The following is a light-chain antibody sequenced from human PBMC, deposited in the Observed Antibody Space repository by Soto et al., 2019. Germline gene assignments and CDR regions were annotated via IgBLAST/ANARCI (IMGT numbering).Light chain of an antibody. CDR3: QQYNNWPQIT. Sequence: EIVLTQSPGTLSLSPGKRATLSCRAIQSVSSSYLAWYQQKPGQAPRLFIFGASTRATGIPARFSGSGSGTEFTLTISSLQSEDFAVYYCQQYNNWPQITFGQVTRLAIK. CDR1: QSVSSSY. CDR2: GAS. J-gene: IGKJ5*01. V-gene: IGKV3-15*01.